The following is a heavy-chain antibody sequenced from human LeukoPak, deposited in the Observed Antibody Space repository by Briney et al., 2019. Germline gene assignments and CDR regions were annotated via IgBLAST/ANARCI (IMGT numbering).Heavy chain of an antibody. CDR3: ARFTTTVTTFDWFDP. Sequence: PSATLSLTCAGSGDSLSSYDWSWIRQPPGKGLKRIGYIYYSESTNYNPSLKSRVTISVDTSKNQFSLKLSSVTSADTAVYYCARFTTTVTTFDWFDPWGQGTLVTVSS. V-gene: IGHV4-59*01. D-gene: IGHD4-17*01. CDR1: GDSLSSYD. CDR2: IYYSEST. J-gene: IGHJ5*02.